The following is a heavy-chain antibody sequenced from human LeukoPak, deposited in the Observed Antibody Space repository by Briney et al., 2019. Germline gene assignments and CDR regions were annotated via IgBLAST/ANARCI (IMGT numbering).Heavy chain of an antibody. Sequence: ASVKVSCKASGYTFTRYYMHWVRQAPGQGLEWMGRINPNSGGTNYAQKFQGRVTMTRDTSISTAYMELSRLRSDDTAVYYCARSYDYVWGSWVNYYMDVWGKGTTVTVSS. D-gene: IGHD3-16*01. V-gene: IGHV1-2*06. J-gene: IGHJ6*03. CDR3: ARSYDYVWGSWVNYYMDV. CDR1: GYTFTRYY. CDR2: INPNSGGT.